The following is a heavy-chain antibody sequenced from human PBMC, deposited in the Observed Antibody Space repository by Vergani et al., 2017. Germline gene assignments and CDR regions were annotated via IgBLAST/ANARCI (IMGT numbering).Heavy chain of an antibody. Sequence: QVQLVESGGGVVQPGGSLRLSCAASGFTFNSYGMHWVRQAPGKGLDWVASIRSDESRRYYGDSMEGPFTISRDNSKNTLYLQMKSLRTEDTAVYYCAKEGGGYCSGGTCYPEYWGQGTLVIVSS. CDR2: IRSDESRR. CDR3: AKEGGGYCSGGTCYPEY. J-gene: IGHJ4*02. D-gene: IGHD2-15*01. CDR1: GFTFNSYG. V-gene: IGHV3-30*02.